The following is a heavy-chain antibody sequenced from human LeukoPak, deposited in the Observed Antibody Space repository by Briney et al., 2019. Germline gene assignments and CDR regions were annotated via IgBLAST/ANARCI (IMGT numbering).Heavy chain of an antibody. CDR2: ISGSGGST. CDR3: AKAHLPGTRSYYYYMDV. CDR1: GFTVSSNY. D-gene: IGHD1-1*01. Sequence: PGGSLRLSCAASGFTVSSNYMSWVRPAPGKGLEWVSAISGSGGSTYYADSVKGRFTISRDNSKNTLYLQMNSLRAEDTAVYYYAKAHLPGTRSYYYYMDVWGKGTTVTVSS. J-gene: IGHJ6*03. V-gene: IGHV3-23*01.